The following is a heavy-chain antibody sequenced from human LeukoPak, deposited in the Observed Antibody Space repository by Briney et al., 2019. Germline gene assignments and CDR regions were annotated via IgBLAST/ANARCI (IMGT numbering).Heavy chain of an antibody. Sequence: PGGSLRLSCAASGFIFDDYGMSWVRQAPGKGLEWVADIKYDGSEKFYVDSVRGRFTISRDNANNSLYLQMNNLRAEDTAEYYCARVVYSYGYFLDYWGQGALVAVSS. CDR1: GFIFDDYG. CDR3: ARVVYSYGYFLDY. CDR2: IKYDGSEK. V-gene: IGHV3-7*04. J-gene: IGHJ4*02. D-gene: IGHD5-18*01.